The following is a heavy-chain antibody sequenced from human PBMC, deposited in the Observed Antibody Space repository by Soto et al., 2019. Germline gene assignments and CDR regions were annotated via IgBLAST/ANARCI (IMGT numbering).Heavy chain of an antibody. CDR3: ARGTMVRGGFDY. J-gene: IGHJ4*02. CDR2: ISYDGSNK. V-gene: IGHV3-30*03. CDR1: GFTFSSYG. D-gene: IGHD3-10*01. Sequence: QVQLVESGGGMVQPGRSLRLSCAASGFTFSSYGMHWVRQAPGKGLEWVAVISYDGSNKYYADSVKGRFTISRDNSKNTLYLQMNSLRAEDTAVYYCARGTMVRGGFDYWGQGTLVTVSS.